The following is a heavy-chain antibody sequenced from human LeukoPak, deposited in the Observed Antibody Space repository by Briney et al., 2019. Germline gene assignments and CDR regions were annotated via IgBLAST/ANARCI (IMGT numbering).Heavy chain of an antibody. V-gene: IGHV3-21*01. D-gene: IGHD3-3*01. CDR2: ISSSSSYI. Sequence: GGSLRLSCAASGFTFSSYSMNWVRQAPGKGLEWVSSISSSSSYIYYADSVKGQFTISRDNAKNSLYLQMNSLRAEDTAVYYCARDRSPCDFWSGYYGCSWFDPWGQGTLVTVSS. CDR1: GFTFSSYS. CDR3: ARDRSPCDFWSGYYGCSWFDP. J-gene: IGHJ5*02.